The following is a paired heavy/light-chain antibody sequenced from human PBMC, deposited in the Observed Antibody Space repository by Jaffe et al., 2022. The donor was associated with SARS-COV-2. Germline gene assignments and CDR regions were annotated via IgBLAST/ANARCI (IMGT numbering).Light chain of an antibody. CDR3: QHYGSSSFT. Sequence: EIVLTQSPGTLSLSPGERATLSCRASQSVSSSYLAWYQQKLGKAPRLLISGASSRATGIPDRFTGSGSGTDFTLTISRLEPEDFAVYYCQHYGSSSFTFGQGTKLEI. V-gene: IGKV3-20*01. J-gene: IGKJ2*01. CDR2: GAS. CDR1: QSVSSSY.
Heavy chain of an antibody. CDR3: ARDKWDQWNKYFDY. Sequence: QVQLVESGGGVVPPGRSLRLSCAASGFTFSTYGMHWVRQAPGKGLEWVALIWYHGSDEYYADSVQGRFTISRDNSKNMLYLQMNNLRAEDTAVYYCARDKWDQWNKYFDYWGQGTLVTVSS. J-gene: IGHJ4*02. CDR2: IWYHGSDE. CDR1: GFTFSTYG. D-gene: IGHD1-26*01. V-gene: IGHV3-33*01.